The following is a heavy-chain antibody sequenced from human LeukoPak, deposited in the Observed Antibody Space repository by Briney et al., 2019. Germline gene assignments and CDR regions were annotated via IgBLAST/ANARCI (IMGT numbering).Heavy chain of an antibody. CDR1: SDSISSGDYY. Sequence: SETLSLACTVSSDSISSGDYYWSWIRQPAGKGLEFIGYINKKGGTFYNPPLKSRVSISIDTSKNQFSLKLTSVTAADTAVYFCAREHKSYGDYPYYFDSWGQGTLVTVSS. CDR3: AREHKSYGDYPYYFDS. V-gene: IGHV4-30-4*01. J-gene: IGHJ4*02. CDR2: INKKGGT. D-gene: IGHD4-17*01.